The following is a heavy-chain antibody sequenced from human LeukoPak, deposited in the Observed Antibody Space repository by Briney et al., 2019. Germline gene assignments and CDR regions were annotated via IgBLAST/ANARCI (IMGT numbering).Heavy chain of an antibody. Sequence: PGGSLRLSCAASGFTFSSYARSWVRQAPGKGLEWISAISRSGGSTYYADSVKGRFTISRDNSKNTLYLQMNSLRAEDTPVYYCAKRLGQQLVQPYFDYWGQGTLVTASS. CDR2: ISRSGGST. CDR3: AKRLGQQLVQPYFDY. CDR1: GFTFSSYA. V-gene: IGHV3-23*01. D-gene: IGHD6-13*01. J-gene: IGHJ4*02.